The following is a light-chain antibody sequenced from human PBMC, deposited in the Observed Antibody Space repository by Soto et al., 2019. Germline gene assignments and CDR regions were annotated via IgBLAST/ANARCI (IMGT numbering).Light chain of an antibody. CDR2: GAS. V-gene: IGKV3-20*01. CDR3: QQYSSSRT. Sequence: EMVMTQSPATLSVSPGERATLSCRASQSVRSNLAWNQQKPGQAPRLLIYGASSRATGIPDRFSGSGSGTDFTLTITRLEPEDFAMYYCQQYSSSRTFGQGTKVDIK. CDR1: QSVRSN. J-gene: IGKJ1*01.